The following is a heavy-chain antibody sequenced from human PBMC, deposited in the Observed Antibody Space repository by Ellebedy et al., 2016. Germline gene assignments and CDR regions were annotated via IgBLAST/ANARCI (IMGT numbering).Heavy chain of an antibody. CDR2: IKSKNDGGTT. J-gene: IGHJ4*02. CDR1: GFTFINAW. Sequence: GESLKISCAASGFTFINAWMSWVRQAPGKGLEWVGRIKSKNDGGTTVYAAPVKGRFTISRDDSKTTLYLQMNSLKTEDTAMYYCTTNRVTGNYWGQGTLVTVSS. CDR3: TTNRVTGNY. D-gene: IGHD2-21*02. V-gene: IGHV3-15*01.